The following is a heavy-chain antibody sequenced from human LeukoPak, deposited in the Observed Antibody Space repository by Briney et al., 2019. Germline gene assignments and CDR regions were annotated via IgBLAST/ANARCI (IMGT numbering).Heavy chain of an antibody. V-gene: IGHV1-69*04. CDR2: IIPIFGIA. D-gene: IGHD3-10*01. J-gene: IGHJ6*02. Sequence: SVKVSCKASGGTFSSYAISWVRQAPGQGLEWMGRIIPIFGIANYAQKFQGRVTSTADKSTSTAYMELSSLRSEDTAVYYCARSSKVLLWFGENYYYGMDVWGQGTTVTVSS. CDR3: ARSSKVLLWFGENYYYGMDV. CDR1: GGTFSSYA.